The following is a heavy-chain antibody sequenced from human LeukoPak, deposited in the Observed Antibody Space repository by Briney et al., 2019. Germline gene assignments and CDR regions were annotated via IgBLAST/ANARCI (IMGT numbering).Heavy chain of an antibody. CDR1: GFTFSTYN. CDR2: IDYGGSAI. D-gene: IGHD6-19*01. J-gene: IGHJ4*02. Sequence: GGSLRLSCAASGFTFSTYNMNWVRQAPGKGLEWVSYIDYGGSAIFYADSVKGRFTISRDNAKNSLYLQMNSLRAEDTALYYCAKDIGPYSSGWYCWGQGTLVTVSS. CDR3: AKDIGPYSSGWYC. V-gene: IGHV3-48*04.